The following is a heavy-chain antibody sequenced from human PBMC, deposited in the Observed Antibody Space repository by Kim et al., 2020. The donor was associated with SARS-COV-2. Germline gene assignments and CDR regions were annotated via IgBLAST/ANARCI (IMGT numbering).Heavy chain of an antibody. CDR2: VDHSGTT. J-gene: IGHJ5*02. CDR1: GVSISSSSC. V-gene: IGHV4-4*02. Sequence: SETLSLTCVVSGVSISSSSCWSWVRQPPGKGLEWIGEVDHSGTTTYSVSLKSRVTISVDKSMNQFSLRLNSVSAVDTAVYYCARGVSSAWTLRAWFDPWG. D-gene: IGHD3-22*01. CDR3: ARGVSSAWTLRAWFDP.